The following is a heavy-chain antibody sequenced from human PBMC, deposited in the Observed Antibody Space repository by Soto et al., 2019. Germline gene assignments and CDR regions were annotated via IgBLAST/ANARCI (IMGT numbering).Heavy chain of an antibody. CDR1: GYTFTSYA. Sequence: ASVKVSCKASGYTFTSYAMHWVRQAPGQRLEWVGWINAGNGNTKYSQKFQGRVTITRDTSASTAYMELSSLRSEDTAVYYCATNRLAVVGTAGYYYYMDVWGTGTTVNVSS. CDR3: ATNRLAVVGTAGYYYYMDV. V-gene: IGHV1-3*01. D-gene: IGHD6-19*01. J-gene: IGHJ6*03. CDR2: INAGNGNT.